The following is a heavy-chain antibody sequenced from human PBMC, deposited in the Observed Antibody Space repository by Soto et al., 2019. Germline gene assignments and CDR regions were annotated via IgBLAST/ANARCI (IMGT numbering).Heavy chain of an antibody. Sequence: EVQLVESGGGLVQPGGALKLSCAASGFTFSGSFMHWVRQASGNGLEWVGRIRSKTNKYATEYAASVKGRFTISRDDSMKTTYLHMNSQKIEDTAGYYWVTGMGDYHDAGMDVWGQGTTVTVSS. V-gene: IGHV3-73*02. J-gene: IGHJ6*02. D-gene: IGHD4-17*01. CDR1: GFTFSGSF. CDR3: VTGMGDYHDAGMDV. CDR2: IRSKTNKYAT.